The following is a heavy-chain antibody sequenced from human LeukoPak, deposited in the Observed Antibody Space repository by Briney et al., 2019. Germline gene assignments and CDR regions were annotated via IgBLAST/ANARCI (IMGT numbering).Heavy chain of an antibody. CDR3: ARETRSHSGSYSNDAFDI. D-gene: IGHD1-26*01. CDR1: GGSIGSYY. Sequence: SETLSLTCTVSGGSIGSYYWSWIRQPPGKGLEWIGYISYSGSTDYNPSLKSRVTISLDTSKNQFSLRLSSVTAADTAVYYCARETRSHSGSYSNDAFDIWGQGTMVTVSS. CDR2: ISYSGST. J-gene: IGHJ3*02. V-gene: IGHV4-59*01.